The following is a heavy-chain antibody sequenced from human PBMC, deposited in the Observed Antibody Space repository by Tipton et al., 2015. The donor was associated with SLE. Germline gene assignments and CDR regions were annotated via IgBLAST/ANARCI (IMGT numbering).Heavy chain of an antibody. D-gene: IGHD2-2*01. CDR3: ARTLLPAVRGAFDL. Sequence: TLSLTCTVSGDSFSSHYWSWIRQPAGKGLEWIGRISFSGDTNYNPSLKSRVSMSGDMSKNQFSLRLTSATAADTAVYYCARTLLPAVRGAFDLWGPGTMVAVSS. CDR2: ISFSGDT. CDR1: GDSFSSHY. V-gene: IGHV4-4*07. J-gene: IGHJ3*01.